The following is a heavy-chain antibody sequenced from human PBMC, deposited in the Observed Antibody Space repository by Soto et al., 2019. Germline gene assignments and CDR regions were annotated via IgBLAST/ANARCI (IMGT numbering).Heavy chain of an antibody. CDR3: AADKSQLHYYYYGMDV. CDR2: IVVASGNT. Sequence: SVKVSCKASGFTFTSSAVQWVRQARGQRLEWIGWIVVASGNTNYAQKFQERVTITRDMSTSTAYMELSSLRSEDTAVYYCAADKSQLHYYYYGMDVWCQGTTVTVSS. D-gene: IGHD1-1*01. V-gene: IGHV1-58*01. CDR1: GFTFTSSA. J-gene: IGHJ6*02.